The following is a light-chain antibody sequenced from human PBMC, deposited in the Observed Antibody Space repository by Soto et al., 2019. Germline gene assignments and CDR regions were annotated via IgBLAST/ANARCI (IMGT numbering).Light chain of an antibody. CDR2: GAS. CDR3: QQYFTSPIT. V-gene: IGKV3-11*01. CDR1: QSVSSY. J-gene: IGKJ5*01. Sequence: EIVLTQSPATLSLSPGERSTVSCMASQSVSSYLAWYQHKPGQAPRLLISGASNRASGIPARFSAWGSGTDFTLTISRVDPADFAFYYCQQYFTSPITFGQGTRLE.